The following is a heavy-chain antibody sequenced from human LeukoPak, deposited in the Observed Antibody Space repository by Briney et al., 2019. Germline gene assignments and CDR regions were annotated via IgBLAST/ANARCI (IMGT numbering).Heavy chain of an antibody. J-gene: IGHJ4*02. V-gene: IGHV3-21*01. CDR1: GFTFSSYS. Sequence: PGGSLRLSCAASGFTFSSYSMNWVRQAPGKGLEWVSSISSSSSYIYYADSVKGRFTISRDNAKNSLYLQMNRLRAEDTAVYYCARDSTASSIAASEEFCDYWGQGTLVTVSS. CDR2: ISSSSSYI. CDR3: ARDSTASSIAASEEFCDY. D-gene: IGHD6-6*01.